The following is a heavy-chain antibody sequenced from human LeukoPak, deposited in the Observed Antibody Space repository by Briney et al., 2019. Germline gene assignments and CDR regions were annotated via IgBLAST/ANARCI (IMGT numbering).Heavy chain of an antibody. CDR2: INHSGST. CDR1: GGSFSGYY. CDR3: ARENSGYGYFDY. Sequence: PSETLSPTCAVYGGSFSGYYWSWIRQPPGKGLEWIGEINHSGSTNYNPSLKSRVTISVDTSKNQFSLKLSSVTAADTAVYYCARENSGYGYFDYWGQGTLVTVSS. J-gene: IGHJ4*02. D-gene: IGHD5-12*01. V-gene: IGHV4-34*01.